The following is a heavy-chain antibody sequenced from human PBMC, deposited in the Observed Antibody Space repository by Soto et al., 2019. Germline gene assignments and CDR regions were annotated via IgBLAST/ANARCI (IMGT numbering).Heavy chain of an antibody. CDR1: EFTFSSYA. CDR3: ARGIIGYCSGGSCYSMILAEYFQH. D-gene: IGHD2-15*01. CDR2: ISGSGDST. Sequence: PGGSLRLSCAASEFTFSSYAMSWVRQAPGKGLEWVSAISGSGDSTYYADSVKGRFTISRDNSKNTLYLQMNSLRAADTAVYYCARGIIGYCSGGSCYSMILAEYFQHWGQGTLVTVSS. J-gene: IGHJ1*01. V-gene: IGHV3-23*01.